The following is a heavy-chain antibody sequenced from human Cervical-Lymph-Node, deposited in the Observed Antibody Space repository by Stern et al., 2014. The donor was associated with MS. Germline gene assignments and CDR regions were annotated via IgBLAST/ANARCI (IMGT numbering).Heavy chain of an antibody. CDR1: GFSLSSSGMC. D-gene: IGHD1-14*01. CDR3: ARTGPEGFLYFFDS. Sequence: VTLRESGPALVKPTQTLTLTCTFSGFSLSSSGMCVIWVRQPPGKALEWLALIDWDEDTYYSTSLETRLTISRDTSKSQVVLTMTNMDPMDTATYYCARTGPEGFLYFFDSWGQGILVTVSS. J-gene: IGHJ4*02. CDR2: IDWDEDT. V-gene: IGHV2-70*20.